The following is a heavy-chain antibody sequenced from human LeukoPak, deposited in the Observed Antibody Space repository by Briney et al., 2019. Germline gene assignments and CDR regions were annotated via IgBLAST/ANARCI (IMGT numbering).Heavy chain of an antibody. CDR3: AGRYCSSTSCYPYYYGMDV. CDR1: GGTFSSYA. V-gene: IGHV1-69*06. Sequence: SVKVSCKASGGTFSSYAIGWVRQAPGQGLEWMGGIIPIFGTANYAQRFQGRVTITADKSTSTAYMELSSLRSEDTAVYYCAGRYCSSTSCYPYYYGMDVWGKGTTVTVSS. CDR2: IIPIFGTA. D-gene: IGHD2-2*01. J-gene: IGHJ6*04.